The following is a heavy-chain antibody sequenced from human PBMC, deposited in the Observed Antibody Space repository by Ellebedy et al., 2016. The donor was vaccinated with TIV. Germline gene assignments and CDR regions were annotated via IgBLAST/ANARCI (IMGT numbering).Heavy chain of an antibody. CDR2: IYYSGST. CDR1: GGSISSYY. CDR3: ARGGQYYDSKDWFDP. D-gene: IGHD3-22*01. J-gene: IGHJ5*02. V-gene: IGHV4-59*01. Sequence: SETLSLXXTVSGGSISSYYWSWIRQPPGKGLEWIGYIYYSGSTNYNPSLKSRVTISVDTSKNQFSLKLSSVTAADTAVYYCARGGQYYDSKDWFDPWGQGTLVTVSS.